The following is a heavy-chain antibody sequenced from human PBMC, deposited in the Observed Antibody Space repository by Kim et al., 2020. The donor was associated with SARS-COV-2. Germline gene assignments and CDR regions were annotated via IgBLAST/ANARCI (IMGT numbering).Heavy chain of an antibody. J-gene: IGHJ4*02. Sequence: SETLSLTCTVSGGSISSGGYYWSWIRQHPGKGLEWIGYIYYSGSTYYNPSLKSRVTISVDTSKNQFSLKLSSVTAADTAVYYCAREPLSHYYDSSGYFTDWGQGTLVTVSS. CDR2: IYYSGST. V-gene: IGHV4-31*03. CDR3: AREPLSHYYDSSGYFTD. D-gene: IGHD3-22*01. CDR1: GGSISSGGYY.